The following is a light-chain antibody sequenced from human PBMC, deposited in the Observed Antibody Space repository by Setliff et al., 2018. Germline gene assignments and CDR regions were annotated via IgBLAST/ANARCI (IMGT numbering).Light chain of an antibody. CDR3: GSFSSTTTFDV. CDR2: EVF. J-gene: IGLJ1*01. V-gene: IGLV2-18*02. Sequence: QSALTQPPSVSGSPGQSVTISCTGTYSDIGGHDRVSWYQQPPGAAPKLIIYEVFHRPSGVPGRFSGSKSGTTASLTISGLQAEDEADYFCGSFSSTTTFDVCGPGTKGTV. CDR1: YSDIGGHDR.